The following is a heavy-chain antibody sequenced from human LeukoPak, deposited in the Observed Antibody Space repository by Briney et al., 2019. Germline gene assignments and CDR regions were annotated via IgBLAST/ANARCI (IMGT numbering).Heavy chain of an antibody. Sequence: PSETLSLTCTVSGGSIRSYYWSWIRQPPGKGLEWIGYIYYSGSTNYNSSLKSRVTISVDTSKNQLSLKLSSVTAADTAVYYCARDRDSSSWYGTNDAFDIWGQGTMVTVSS. CDR1: GGSIRSYY. CDR2: IYYSGST. D-gene: IGHD6-13*01. V-gene: IGHV4-59*01. J-gene: IGHJ3*02. CDR3: ARDRDSSSWYGTNDAFDI.